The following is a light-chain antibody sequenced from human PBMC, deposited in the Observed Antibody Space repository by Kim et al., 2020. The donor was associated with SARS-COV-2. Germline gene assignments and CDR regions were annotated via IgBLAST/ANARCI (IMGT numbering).Light chain of an antibody. V-gene: IGLV3-21*04. CDR2: YVS. Sequence: PGKTARIPVGGNNIGRKRVPWYQQKPGQAPVLVIYYVSDRTSGIPERLSGSNSGNTATLTISRVEAGDEEDYYCQVWDSSSDHLVVFGGGTQLTVL. J-gene: IGLJ2*01. CDR1: NIGRKR. CDR3: QVWDSSSDHLVV.